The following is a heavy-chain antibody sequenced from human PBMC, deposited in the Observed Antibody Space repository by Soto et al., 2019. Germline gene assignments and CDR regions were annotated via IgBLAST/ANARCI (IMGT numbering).Heavy chain of an antibody. CDR2: IYHSGST. V-gene: IGHV4-34*01. J-gene: IGHJ4*02. CDR1: GGSFSGYY. D-gene: IGHD6-19*01. Sequence: PSETLSLTCAVYGGSFSGYYWSWVRQPPGKGLEWIGEIYHSGSTNYNPSLKSRVTISVDKSKNQFSLKLSSVTAADTAVYYCARGHKLTVAGFLDYWGQGTLVTVSS. CDR3: ARGHKLTVAGFLDY.